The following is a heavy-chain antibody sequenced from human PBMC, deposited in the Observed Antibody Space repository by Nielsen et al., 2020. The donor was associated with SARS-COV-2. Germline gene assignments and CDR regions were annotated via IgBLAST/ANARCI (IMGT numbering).Heavy chain of an antibody. J-gene: IGHJ3*02. CDR3: ARESVTGTDAFDI. D-gene: IGHD6-19*01. CDR2: ISSTSTYI. CDR1: GFTFSSYS. Sequence: GGSLRLSCAASGFTFSSYSMNWVRQSPGKGLEWVSSISSTSTYIYYTDSVKGRLTVSRDNSKNTLYLQMNSLRAEDTAVYYCARESVTGTDAFDIWGQGTVVTVSS. V-gene: IGHV3-21*01.